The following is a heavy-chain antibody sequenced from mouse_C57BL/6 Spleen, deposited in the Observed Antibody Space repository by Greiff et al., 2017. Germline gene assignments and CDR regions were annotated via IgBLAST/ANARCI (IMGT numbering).Heavy chain of an antibody. CDR2: IYPRSGNT. CDR3: ERKGNYDDYAMDY. Sequence: VQLQQSGAELARPGASVKLSCKASGYTFPSYGISWVKQRTGQGLEWIGEIYPRSGNTYYNEKFKGKATLTAEKSSSTAYMELSSLPSADSAVYFCERKGNYDDYAMDYWGQGTTVTVSS. V-gene: IGHV1-81*01. D-gene: IGHD2-3*01. J-gene: IGHJ4*01. CDR1: GYTFPSYG.